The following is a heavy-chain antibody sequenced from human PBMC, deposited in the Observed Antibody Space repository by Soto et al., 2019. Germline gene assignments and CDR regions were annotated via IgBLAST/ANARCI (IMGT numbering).Heavy chain of an antibody. CDR2: IYPGDSDT. CDR3: ARLRYCSSTSCYTPFDI. Sequence: PGESLKISCKGSGYSVTSYWIGWVRQMPGKGLEWMGIIYPGDSDTRYSPSFQGQVTISADKSISTAYLQWSSLKASDTAMYYCARLRYCSSTSCYTPFDIWGQGTMVTVSS. V-gene: IGHV5-51*01. D-gene: IGHD2-2*02. CDR1: GYSVTSYW. J-gene: IGHJ3*02.